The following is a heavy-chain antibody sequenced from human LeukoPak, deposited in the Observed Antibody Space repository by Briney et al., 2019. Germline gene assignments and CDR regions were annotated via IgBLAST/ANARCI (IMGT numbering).Heavy chain of an antibody. CDR3: ARITYIRSCDRWFDP. CDR2: IYYSGST. J-gene: IGHJ5*02. Sequence: SETLSLTCPVSGGSITNYYWSWIRQPPGKGLEWIGYIYYSGSTNYNPSLKSRVTISVDTSKNQFSLNLNSVTAADTAVYYCARITYIRSCDRWFDPWGQGTLVTVSS. D-gene: IGHD6-13*01. CDR1: GGSITNYY. V-gene: IGHV4-59*01.